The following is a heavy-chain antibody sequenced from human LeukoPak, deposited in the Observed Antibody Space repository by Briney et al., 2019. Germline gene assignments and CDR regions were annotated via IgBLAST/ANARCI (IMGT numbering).Heavy chain of an antibody. Sequence: PSETLSLTCTVSGGSISSSSYYWGWIRQPPGKGLEWIGSIYYSGSTYYNPSLKSRLTISVDTSKNQFSLKLSSVTAADTAVYYCATSFVSVGAFDIWGQGTMVTVSS. CDR1: GGSISSSSYY. J-gene: IGHJ3*02. CDR2: IYYSGST. D-gene: IGHD1-26*01. CDR3: ATSFVSVGAFDI. V-gene: IGHV4-39*01.